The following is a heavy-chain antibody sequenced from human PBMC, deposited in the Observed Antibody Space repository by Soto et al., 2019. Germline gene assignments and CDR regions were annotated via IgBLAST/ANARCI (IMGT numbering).Heavy chain of an antibody. Sequence: QMQLVQSGPEVKKPGTSVKVSCKASGFTFTSSAVQWVRQARGQRLEWIGWIVVGSGNTNYAQKFQERVTITRDMSTSTAYIELSSLRSEDTAVYYCAADNPWGRDGSPEGAFDIWGQGTMVTVSS. CDR1: GFTFTSSA. CDR3: AADNPWGRDGSPEGAFDI. D-gene: IGHD3-16*01. CDR2: IVVGSGNT. J-gene: IGHJ3*02. V-gene: IGHV1-58*01.